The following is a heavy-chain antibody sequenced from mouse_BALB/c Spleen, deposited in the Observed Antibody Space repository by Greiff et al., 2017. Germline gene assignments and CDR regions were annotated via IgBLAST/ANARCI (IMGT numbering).Heavy chain of an antibody. J-gene: IGHJ3*01. Sequence: QVQLQESGPGLVAPSHSLYITCTVSGFTLTGYGVHWVRQPPGKGLEWLGVICAGGSTNYNSALMYRLTISKDNSKCQVFLKMNSLHTNDTTMYSCARGPALREGFAYWGQGTLVTVSA. D-gene: IGHD1-1*01. CDR3: ARGPALREGFAY. CDR2: ICAGGST. CDR1: GFTLTGYG. V-gene: IGHV2-9*02.